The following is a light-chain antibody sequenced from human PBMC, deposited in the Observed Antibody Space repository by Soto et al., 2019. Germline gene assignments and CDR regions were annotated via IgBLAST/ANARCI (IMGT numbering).Light chain of an antibody. CDR3: QHYNSYSEA. V-gene: IGKV1-5*03. CDR1: QTISCW. J-gene: IGKJ1*01. Sequence: DIQLTQSPSTLSGSVGDRVTITCRASQTISCWLAWYQQKPGKAPKLLIYKASTIKSGVPSRFSGSGSGTEFTLTISSLQPDDCAAYYCQHYNSYSEAFGQGTKVELK. CDR2: KAS.